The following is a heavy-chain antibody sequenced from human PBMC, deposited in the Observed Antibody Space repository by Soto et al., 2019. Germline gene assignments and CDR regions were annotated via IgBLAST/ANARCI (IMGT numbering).Heavy chain of an antibody. V-gene: IGHV1-2*02. CDR1: GYTFTGYY. Sequence: ASVKVSCKASGYTFTGYYMHWVRQAPGQGLEWMGWINPNSGGTNYAQKFQGRVTMTRDTSISTAYMEPSRLRSDDTAVYYCARGIIAAAGTKGGNYWGQGTLVTVSS. D-gene: IGHD6-13*01. CDR2: INPNSGGT. CDR3: ARGIIAAAGTKGGNY. J-gene: IGHJ4*02.